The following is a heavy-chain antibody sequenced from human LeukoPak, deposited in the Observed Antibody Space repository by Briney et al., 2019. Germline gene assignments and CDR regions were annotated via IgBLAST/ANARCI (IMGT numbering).Heavy chain of an antibody. CDR1: GGSISSGGYS. D-gene: IGHD3-3*01. Sequence: SETLSLTCAVSGGSISSGGYSWSWLRQPPGKGLEWIGRIYSSGSTNYSPSLKSRVTMSVDTSKNQFSLKLSSVTAADTAVYYCARVVVFGVVSSDYYYYYMDVWGKGTTVTVSS. V-gene: IGHV4-61*08. J-gene: IGHJ6*03. CDR3: ARVVVFGVVSSDYYYYYMDV. CDR2: IYSSGST.